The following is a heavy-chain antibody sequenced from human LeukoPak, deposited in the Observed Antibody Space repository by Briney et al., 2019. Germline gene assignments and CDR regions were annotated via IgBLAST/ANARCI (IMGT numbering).Heavy chain of an antibody. Sequence: SVKVSCKASGGTFSSYAISWVRQAPGQGLEWMGGIIPIFGTANYAQKFQGRVTTTADESTSTAYMELSSLRSEDTAVYCCARGRLFIVVVPAAPHYYYGMDVWGKGTTVTVSS. CDR2: IIPIFGTA. CDR1: GGTFSSYA. D-gene: IGHD2-2*01. J-gene: IGHJ6*04. V-gene: IGHV1-69*01. CDR3: ARGRLFIVVVPAAPHYYYGMDV.